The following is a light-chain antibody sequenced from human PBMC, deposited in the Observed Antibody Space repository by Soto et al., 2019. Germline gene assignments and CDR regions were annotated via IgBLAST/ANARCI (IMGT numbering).Light chain of an antibody. CDR3: SSYTSSSTLGV. Sequence: QSALTQPDSVSGSPGQSITISCTGTSSDVGGYNYVSWYQQHPGKAPKLMIYEVSNRPSGVSNRFSGSKSGNTASLTISGLQAEDEADYYCSSYTSSSTLGVFGTGTQLTVL. V-gene: IGLV2-14*01. J-gene: IGLJ1*01. CDR1: SSDVGGYNY. CDR2: EVS.